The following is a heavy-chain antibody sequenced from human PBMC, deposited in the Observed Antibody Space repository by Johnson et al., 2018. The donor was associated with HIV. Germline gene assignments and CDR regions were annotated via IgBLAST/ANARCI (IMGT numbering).Heavy chain of an antibody. CDR1: QFTFRSYS. D-gene: IGHD6-13*01. Sequence: QVQLVESGGGVVQPARSPRLSCAASQFTFRSYSMHWVRQAPGKGLEWVAVISYDGSNKKYADSVKGRFTISRDNYKNTLYLQMNSLRAEDTAVYYWAKSIAAAGTNAFDIWGQGTMVTVSS. V-gene: IGHV3-30-3*02. CDR2: ISYDGSNK. CDR3: AKSIAAAGTNAFDI. J-gene: IGHJ3*02.